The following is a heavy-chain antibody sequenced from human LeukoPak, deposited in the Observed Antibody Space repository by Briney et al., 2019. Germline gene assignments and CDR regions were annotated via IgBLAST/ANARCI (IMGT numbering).Heavy chain of an antibody. CDR2: INGDGSAT. Sequence: GGSLRLSCAASGFTFSGHWLYWLRQAPGKGLAWVSRINGDGSATNYAGSMKGRFTISRDNARNIVYLQMNSLREDDTAVYYCARDLNWGQVDYWGQGTLVTVSS. J-gene: IGHJ4*02. V-gene: IGHV3-74*01. D-gene: IGHD7-27*01. CDR3: ARDLNWGQVDY. CDR1: GFTFSGHW.